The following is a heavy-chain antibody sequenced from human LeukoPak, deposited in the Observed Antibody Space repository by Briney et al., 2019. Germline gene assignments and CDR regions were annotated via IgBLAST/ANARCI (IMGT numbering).Heavy chain of an antibody. D-gene: IGHD1-26*01. CDR1: GFTFSSYG. V-gene: IGHV3-30*02. CDR3: ARGGSYLSAFDI. CDR2: IRYSASDK. J-gene: IGHJ3*02. Sequence: GGSLRLSCAASGFTFSSYGMYWVRKPPAKGQERVAFIRYSASDKYYADSVKGRFTISRDNSKNTLYLQMNSLRAEDTAVYYCARGGSYLSAFDIWGQGTMVTVSS.